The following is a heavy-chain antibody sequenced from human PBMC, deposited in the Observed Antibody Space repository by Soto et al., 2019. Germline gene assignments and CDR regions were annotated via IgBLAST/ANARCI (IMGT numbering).Heavy chain of an antibody. CDR3: ARPRSGSYRLDYYGMDV. D-gene: IGHD3-10*01. V-gene: IGHV5-51*01. J-gene: IGHJ6*02. Sequence: KVSCKVSGYTFSSYGFTWVRQMPGKGLEWMGIIYPGDSDTRYSPSFQGQVTISADKSISTAYLQWRSLKASDTAMYYCARPRSGSYRLDYYGMDVWGQGTTVTVSS. CDR1: GYTFSSYG. CDR2: IYPGDSDT.